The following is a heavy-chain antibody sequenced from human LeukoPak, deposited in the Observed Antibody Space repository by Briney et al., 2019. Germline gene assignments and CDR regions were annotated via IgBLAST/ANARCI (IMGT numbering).Heavy chain of an antibody. J-gene: IGHJ4*02. D-gene: IGHD3-22*01. Sequence: PGGSLRLSCAASGITFSSYGMSWVRQAPGKGLEWVSGINWNGGSTGYADSVKGRFTISRDNAKNSLYLQMNSLRAEDTALYYCARDRGLAYYYDSSGYYPGNFDYWGQGTLVTVSS. CDR1: GITFSSYG. CDR2: INWNGGST. CDR3: ARDRGLAYYYDSSGYYPGNFDY. V-gene: IGHV3-20*04.